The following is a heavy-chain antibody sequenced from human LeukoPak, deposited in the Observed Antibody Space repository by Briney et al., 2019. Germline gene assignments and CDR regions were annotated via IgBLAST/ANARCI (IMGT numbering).Heavy chain of an antibody. Sequence: ASVKVSCKASGYTFTSYGINWVRQAPGQGLEWMGWIRAYNGNTNYAQKLQGRVTMTTDTSTSTAYMELRSLRSDDTAVYYCARSYYYDSSGYHPEYWGQGTLVTVSS. D-gene: IGHD3-22*01. CDR3: ARSYYYDSSGYHPEY. J-gene: IGHJ4*02. CDR1: GYTFTSYG. CDR2: IRAYNGNT. V-gene: IGHV1-18*01.